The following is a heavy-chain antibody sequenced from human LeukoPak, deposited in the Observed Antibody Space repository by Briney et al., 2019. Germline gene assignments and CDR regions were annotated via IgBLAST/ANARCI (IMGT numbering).Heavy chain of an antibody. Sequence: PSETLSLTCTVSGGSISSSSYYWGWIRQPPGKGLEWFGSIYYSGSTYYNPSLKRRVTISVDTSKTQFSLKLSFVTPADTAVYYCARLVEERWLQFHYYYYMDVWGKGTTVTVSS. J-gene: IGHJ6*03. D-gene: IGHD5-24*01. CDR1: GGSISSSSYY. CDR2: IYYSGST. CDR3: ARLVEERWLQFHYYYYMDV. V-gene: IGHV4-39*07.